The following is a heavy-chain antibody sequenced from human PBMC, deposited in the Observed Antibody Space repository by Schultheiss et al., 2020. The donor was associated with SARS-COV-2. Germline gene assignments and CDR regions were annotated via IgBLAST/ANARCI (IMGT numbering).Heavy chain of an antibody. V-gene: IGHV1-18*01. Sequence: ASVKVSCKASGYTFTSYGISWVRQAPGQGLEWMGWISAYNGNTNYAQKFQGRVTITADKSTSTAYMELSSLRSEDTAVYYCAVYCSSTSCYNRDYGMDVWGQGTTVTVSS. D-gene: IGHD2-2*02. CDR2: ISAYNGNT. CDR3: AVYCSSTSCYNRDYGMDV. J-gene: IGHJ6*02. CDR1: GYTFTSYG.